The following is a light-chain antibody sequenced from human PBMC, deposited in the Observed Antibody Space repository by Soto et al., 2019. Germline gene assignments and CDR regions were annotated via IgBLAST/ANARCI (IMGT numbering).Light chain of an antibody. CDR2: GAS. J-gene: IGKJ4*01. CDR1: QSVSSN. V-gene: IGKV3-15*01. Sequence: EIVLTQSPATLSVSPGERATLSCRANQSVSSNLAWYQQKPGQGPRLLIFGASTRATDIPGRFSGSGSGTEFTLTISSLQSEDFAVYFCQQYIHWPPDTFGRGTKLEIK. CDR3: QQYIHWPPDT.